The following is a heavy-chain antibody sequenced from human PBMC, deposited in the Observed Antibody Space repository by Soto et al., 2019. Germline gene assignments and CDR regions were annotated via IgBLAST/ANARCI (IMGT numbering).Heavy chain of an antibody. CDR1: GFTFSSDA. J-gene: IGHJ3*02. Sequence: EVQLLESGGGLVQPGGSLRLSCAVSGFTFSSDAMNWVRQAPGKGLEWVSVVSGSGSSTYYADSVKGRFTISRDNSKNTLHLQMNSLRAEDTAVYYCARRSPSWAFDIWGQGTMVTVSS. CDR2: VSGSGSST. D-gene: IGHD2-15*01. V-gene: IGHV3-23*01. CDR3: ARRSPSWAFDI.